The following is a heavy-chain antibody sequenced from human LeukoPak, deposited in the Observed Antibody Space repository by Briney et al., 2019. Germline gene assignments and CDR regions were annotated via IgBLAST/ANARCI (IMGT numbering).Heavy chain of an antibody. Sequence: NPSETLSLTCTVSGGSISSYYWSWIRQPPGKGLEWIGYIYYSGSTNYNPSLKSRVTISVDTSKNQFSLKLSSVTAADTAVYYCARDNPEAPGALDIWGQGTMVTVSS. J-gene: IGHJ3*02. CDR1: GGSISSYY. V-gene: IGHV4-59*01. CDR3: ARDNPEAPGALDI. CDR2: IYYSGST. D-gene: IGHD1-14*01.